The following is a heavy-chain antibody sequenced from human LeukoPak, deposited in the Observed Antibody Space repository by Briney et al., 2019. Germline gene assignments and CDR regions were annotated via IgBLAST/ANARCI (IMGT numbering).Heavy chain of an antibody. J-gene: IGHJ4*02. CDR1: GGSISSYY. CDR3: ARWYSSGWYGEYFDY. CDR2: IYYSGST. D-gene: IGHD6-13*01. V-gene: IGHV4-59*01. Sequence: PSETLSLTCTVSGGSISSYYWSWIRQPPGKGLEWIGYIYYSGSTNYNPSLKSRVTISVDTSKNQFSLKLSSVTAADTAVYYCARWYSSGWYGEYFDYWGQGTLVTVSS.